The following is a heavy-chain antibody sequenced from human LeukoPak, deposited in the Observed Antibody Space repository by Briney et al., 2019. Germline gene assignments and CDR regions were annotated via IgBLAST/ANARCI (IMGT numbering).Heavy chain of an antibody. CDR1: GYSFTSYW. V-gene: IGHV5-51*01. J-gene: IGHJ4*02. CDR3: ARLSDGSSGYYSHFDY. Sequence: GESLQISCKGSGYSFTSYWIGWVRQMPGKGLEWMGIIYPGDSDTRYSPSFQGQVTISADKSISTAYLQWSSLKASDTAMYYCARLSDGSSGYYSHFDYWGQGALVTVSS. CDR2: IYPGDSDT. D-gene: IGHD3-22*01.